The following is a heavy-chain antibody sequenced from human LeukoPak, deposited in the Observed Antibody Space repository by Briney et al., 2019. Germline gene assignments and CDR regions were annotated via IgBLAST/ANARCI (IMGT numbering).Heavy chain of an antibody. Sequence: PGRSLRLSCAASGFTFNDYAMHWVRQAPGKGLEWVSGISWNSGYIGYADSVKGRFTISRDNAKNSLYLQMNSLRAEDTAVYYCAKDRGIVATIFDYWGQGTLVTVSS. J-gene: IGHJ4*02. V-gene: IGHV3-9*01. CDR3: AKDRGIVATIFDY. CDR1: GFTFNDYA. D-gene: IGHD5-12*01. CDR2: ISWNSGYI.